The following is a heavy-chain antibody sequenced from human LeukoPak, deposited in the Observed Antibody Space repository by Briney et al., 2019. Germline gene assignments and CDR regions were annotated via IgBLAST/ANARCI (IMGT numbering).Heavy chain of an antibody. CDR2: IRHDGTEK. V-gene: IGHV3-30*02. J-gene: IGHJ4*02. CDR3: ARLMVGQAGVGATHFDY. D-gene: IGHD1-26*01. Sequence: GGSLTLSCVASGFTFSTYGMHWVRQAPGKGLEWLTFIRHDGTEKYYADSVKGRFTISRENSRNTLYLKVNSLGPDDTAVYYCARLMVGQAGVGATHFDYWGQGTLVSVSS. CDR1: GFTFSTYG.